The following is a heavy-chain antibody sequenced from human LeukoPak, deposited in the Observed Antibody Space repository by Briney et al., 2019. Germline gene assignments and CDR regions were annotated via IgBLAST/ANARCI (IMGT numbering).Heavy chain of an antibody. Sequence: GGSLRLSCAASGFTFSSYEMNWVRQAPGKGLEWVSYISRIGSTIYYADSVKGRFTISRDNAKNSLYLQMNSLRAEDTAVYYCAELGITMIGGVWGKGTTVTISS. J-gene: IGHJ6*04. V-gene: IGHV3-48*03. CDR1: GFTFSSYE. D-gene: IGHD3-10*02. CDR3: AELGITMIGGV. CDR2: ISRIGSTI.